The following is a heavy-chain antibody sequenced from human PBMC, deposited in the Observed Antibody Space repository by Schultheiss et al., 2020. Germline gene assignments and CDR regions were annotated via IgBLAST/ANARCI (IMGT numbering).Heavy chain of an antibody. Sequence: SETLSLTCSVSGASISSGDYSWSWIRQPPGKGLEWIGYIYDTGSTYYNPSLESRVTISLDTSKNQLSLKLSSVIAADTALYYCARVVSSQFDPWGQGTLVTVSS. CDR3: ARVVSSQFDP. V-gene: IGHV4-30-4*07. J-gene: IGHJ5*02. D-gene: IGHD1-14*01. CDR2: IYDTGST. CDR1: GASISSGDYS.